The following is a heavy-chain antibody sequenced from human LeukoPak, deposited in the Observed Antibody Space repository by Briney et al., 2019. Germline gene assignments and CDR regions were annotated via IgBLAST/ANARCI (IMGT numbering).Heavy chain of an antibody. V-gene: IGHV1-8*01. CDR2: MNPNSGNT. D-gene: IGHD3-3*01. CDR1: GYTFTSYD. CDR3: ARRTYYDFWSGYFQVYYPTSIGLDV. J-gene: IGHJ6*02. Sequence: ASVKVSCKASGYTFTSYDINWVRQATGQGLEWMGWMNPNSGNTGYAQKFQGRVTMTRNTSISTAYMELSSLRSEDTAVYYCARRTYYDFWSGYFQVYYPTSIGLDVWGQGTTVTVSS.